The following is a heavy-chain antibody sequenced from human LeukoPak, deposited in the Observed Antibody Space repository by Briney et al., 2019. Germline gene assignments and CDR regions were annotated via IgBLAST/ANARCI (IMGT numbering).Heavy chain of an antibody. CDR1: GDIVSSNSAA. J-gene: IGHJ4*02. Sequence: SQTLSLTCAISGDIVSSNSAAWNWIRQSPSRGLEWLGRTYYRSKWYNDYAVSVKSRITINPDTSKNQFSLQLNSVTPEDTAVYYCARTAYYYDSSGYPSRLFRPDFEFDYWGQGTLVTVSS. D-gene: IGHD3-22*01. CDR2: TYYRSKWYN. V-gene: IGHV6-1*01. CDR3: ARTAYYYDSSGYPSRLFRPDFEFDY.